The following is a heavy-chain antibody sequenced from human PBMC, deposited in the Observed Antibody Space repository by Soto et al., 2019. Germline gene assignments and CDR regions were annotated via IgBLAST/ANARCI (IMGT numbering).Heavy chain of an antibody. D-gene: IGHD6-6*01. CDR2: INHSGST. J-gene: IGHJ6*03. Sequence: SETLSLTCAVYGGSFSGYYWSWIRQPPGKGLEWIGEINHSGSTSYNPSLKSRVTISVDTSKNQFSLKLSSVTAADTAVYYCARENREYSSSSDDYYYMDVWGKGTTVTVSS. CDR3: ARENREYSSSSDDYYYMDV. CDR1: GGSFSGYY. V-gene: IGHV4-34*01.